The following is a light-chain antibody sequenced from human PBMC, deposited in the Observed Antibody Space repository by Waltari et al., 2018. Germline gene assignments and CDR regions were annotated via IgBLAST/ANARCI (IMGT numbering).Light chain of an antibody. CDR3: LQDYNYPWT. Sequence: AIQMTQSPSSLSASFGDRVTITCRASPGIRNDLGWYLQKPGKAPKLLIYAASNLQSGVPSRFSGSGSGTYFTLTISSLQPEDFATYYCLQDYNYPWTFGQGTRVEIK. CDR2: AAS. V-gene: IGKV1-6*01. J-gene: IGKJ1*01. CDR1: PGIRND.